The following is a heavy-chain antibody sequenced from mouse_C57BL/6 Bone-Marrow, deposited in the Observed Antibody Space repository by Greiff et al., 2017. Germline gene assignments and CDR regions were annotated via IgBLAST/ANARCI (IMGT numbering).Heavy chain of an antibody. CDR2: IDPENGDT. CDR1: GFNIKDAY. Sequence: VQLQQSGAELVRPGASVKLSCTASGFNIKDAYMHWVKQRPEQGLEWIGWIDPENGDTEYASKFQGKATITADTSSNTAYLQLSSLTSEDTAVYYCTNYGSSPAWFAYWGQGTLVTVSA. CDR3: TNYGSSPAWFAY. D-gene: IGHD1-1*01. J-gene: IGHJ3*01. V-gene: IGHV14-4*01.